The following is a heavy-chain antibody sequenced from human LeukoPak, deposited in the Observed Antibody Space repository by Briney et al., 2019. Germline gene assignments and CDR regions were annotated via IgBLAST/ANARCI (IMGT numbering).Heavy chain of an antibody. J-gene: IGHJ6*02. D-gene: IGHD6-13*01. CDR1: GYTFTSYG. CDR3: ARYSSGWSYYYYYYGMDV. Sequence: ASVKVSCKASGYTFTSYGISWVRQAPGQGLEWMGWISAYNGNTNYAQKLQGRVTMTTDTSASTAYMELRSLRSDDTAVYYCARYSSGWSYYYYYYGMDVWGQGTTVTVSS. V-gene: IGHV1-18*01. CDR2: ISAYNGNT.